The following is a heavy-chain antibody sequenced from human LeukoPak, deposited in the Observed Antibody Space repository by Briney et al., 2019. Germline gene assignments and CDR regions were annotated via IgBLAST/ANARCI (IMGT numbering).Heavy chain of an antibody. CDR1: GYTFTGYY. Sequence: GASVKVSCKASGYTFTGYYMHWVRQAPGQGLEWMGWINPNSGGTNYAQKFQGWVTMTRDTSISTAYMELSRLRSDDTVVYYCARGGRQDIVVVLDAFDIWGQGTMVTVSS. D-gene: IGHD2-2*01. J-gene: IGHJ3*02. CDR3: ARGGRQDIVVVLDAFDI. V-gene: IGHV1-2*04. CDR2: INPNSGGT.